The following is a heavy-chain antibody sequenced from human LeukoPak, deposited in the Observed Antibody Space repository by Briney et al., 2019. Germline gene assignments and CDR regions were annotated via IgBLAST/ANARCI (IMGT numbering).Heavy chain of an antibody. Sequence: PGGSLRLSCAASGFTFSSYSMNWVRQAPGKGLEWVSSISSSSSYIYYADSVKGRFTISRDNAKNSLYLQMDSLRAEDTAVYYCARDRLSMTTYGMDVWGQGTTVTVSS. D-gene: IGHD3-16*02. CDR3: ARDRLSMTTYGMDV. J-gene: IGHJ6*02. CDR2: ISSSSSYI. V-gene: IGHV3-21*01. CDR1: GFTFSSYS.